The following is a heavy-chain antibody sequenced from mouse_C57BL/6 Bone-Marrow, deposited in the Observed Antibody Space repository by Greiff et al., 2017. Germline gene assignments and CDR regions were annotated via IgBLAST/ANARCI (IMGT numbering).Heavy chain of an antibody. CDR2: ISSGRSNI. V-gene: IGHV5-17*01. J-gene: IGHJ3*01. Sequence: DVKLVESGGGLVKPGGSLKLSCAASGFPFSDYGMHWVRQAPEKGLEWVADISSGRSNIYYADTVKGRFTISRDNAKNTLFLQMTSLRSEDTAMYYCARWWGLAYWGQGTLVTVSA. CDR3: ARWWGLAY. CDR1: GFPFSDYG. D-gene: IGHD1-1*02.